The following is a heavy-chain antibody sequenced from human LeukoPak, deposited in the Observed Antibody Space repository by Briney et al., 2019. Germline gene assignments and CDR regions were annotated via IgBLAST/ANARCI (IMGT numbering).Heavy chain of an antibody. Sequence: PSETLSLTCTVSGGSISSYYWSWIRQPPGKGLEWIGYIYYSGSTNYNPSLKSRVTISVDTSKNQFSLKLSSVTAADTAVYYCARLVAGGYNRALDYWGQGTLVTVSS. J-gene: IGHJ4*02. CDR3: ARLVAGGYNRALDY. V-gene: IGHV4-59*08. D-gene: IGHD5-24*01. CDR1: GGSISSYY. CDR2: IYYSGST.